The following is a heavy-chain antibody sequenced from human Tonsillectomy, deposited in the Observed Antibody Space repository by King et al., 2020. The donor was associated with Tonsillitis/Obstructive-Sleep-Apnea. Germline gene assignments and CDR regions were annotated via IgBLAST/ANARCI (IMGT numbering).Heavy chain of an antibody. CDR3: ASCVRRSIAARPFVEYFYMDV. CDR2: IYHSGST. CDR1: GGSISSSNW. Sequence: LQLQESGPGLVKPSGTLSLTCAVSGGSISSSNWWSWVRQPPGKGLEWIGEIYHSGSTNYNPSLKSRVTISVDKSKNQFSLKLSSVTAADTAVYYCASCVRRSIAARPFVEYFYMDVWGKGTPVTVSS. V-gene: IGHV4-4*02. D-gene: IGHD6-6*01. J-gene: IGHJ6*03.